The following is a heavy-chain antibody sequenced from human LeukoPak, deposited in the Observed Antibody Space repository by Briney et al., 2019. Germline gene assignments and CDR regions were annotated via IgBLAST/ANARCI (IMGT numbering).Heavy chain of an antibody. V-gene: IGHV4-39*01. Sequence: PSETLSLTCTVSGGSISSSSYYWGWIRQPPGKGLEWIGSIYYSGSTYYNPSLKSRVTISVDTSKNQFSLKLSSVTDADTAVYYCARRVTGTETLDYWGQGTLVTVSS. D-gene: IGHD1-20*01. CDR2: IYYSGST. CDR3: ARRVTGTETLDY. CDR1: GGSISSSSYY. J-gene: IGHJ4*02.